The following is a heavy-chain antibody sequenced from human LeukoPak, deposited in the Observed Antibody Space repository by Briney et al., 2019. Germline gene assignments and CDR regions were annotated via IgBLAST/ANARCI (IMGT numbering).Heavy chain of an antibody. Sequence: GGSLRLSCAASGFTFSSYSMNWVRQAPGKGLEWVSSISSSSSSYIYYADSVKGRFTISRDNAKNSLYLQMNSLRAEDTAVYYCARSPEPGIAAAGTYYFDYWGQGTLVTVSS. J-gene: IGHJ4*02. D-gene: IGHD6-13*01. CDR2: ISSSSSSYI. V-gene: IGHV3-21*01. CDR3: ARSPEPGIAAAGTYYFDY. CDR1: GFTFSSYS.